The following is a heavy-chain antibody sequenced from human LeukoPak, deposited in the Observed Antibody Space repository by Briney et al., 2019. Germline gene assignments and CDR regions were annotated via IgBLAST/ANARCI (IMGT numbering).Heavy chain of an antibody. CDR2: IYYSGST. V-gene: IGHV4-59*08. J-gene: IGHJ4*02. Sequence: SETLSHTCTVSGGSISSYYWSWIRQPPGKGPEWIGYIYYSGSTNYNPSLKSRVTISVDTSKNQFSLKLSSVTAADTAVYYCARRRGYSYDYWGQGTLVTVSS. D-gene: IGHD5-18*01. CDR1: GGSISSYY. CDR3: ARRRGYSYDY.